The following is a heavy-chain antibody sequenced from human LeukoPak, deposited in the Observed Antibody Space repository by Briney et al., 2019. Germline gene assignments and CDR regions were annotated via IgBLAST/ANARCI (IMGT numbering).Heavy chain of an antibody. Sequence: ASVTVSCKASGYTFTSYYMHWVRQAPGQGLEWMGIINPSGGSTSYAQRFQGRVTMTRDTSTSTVYMELSRLRSDDTAVYYCARGGYRLFDYWGQGTLVTVSS. J-gene: IGHJ4*02. V-gene: IGHV1-46*01. CDR2: INPSGGST. CDR3: ARGGYRLFDY. D-gene: IGHD5-18*01. CDR1: GYTFTSYY.